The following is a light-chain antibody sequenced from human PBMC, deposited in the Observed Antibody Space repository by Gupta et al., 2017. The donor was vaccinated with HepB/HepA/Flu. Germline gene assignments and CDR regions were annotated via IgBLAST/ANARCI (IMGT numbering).Light chain of an antibody. CDR1: QGISSW. V-gene: IGKV1D-12*01. CDR3: QQANSFPYT. CDR2: AAS. J-gene: IGKJ2*01. Sequence: DIPLTHSPSSVSASVGDRVTITFRASQGISSWLAWYQQKPGKAPKLLIYAASSLQRGVSSRFSGSGPGTDFTLTISSLQPEDFAIYYCQQANSFPYTIGQGTKLEIK.